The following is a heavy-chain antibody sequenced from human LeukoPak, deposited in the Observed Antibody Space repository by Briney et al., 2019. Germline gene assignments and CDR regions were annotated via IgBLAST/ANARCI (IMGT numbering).Heavy chain of an antibody. J-gene: IGHJ2*01. CDR2: INWNSGTL. CDR3: ARGLGGDQGYFDL. CDR1: GFIFDDYA. V-gene: IGHV3-9*01. Sequence: GGSLRLSCAASGFIFDDYAMHWVRQAPGKGLEWGSTINWNSGTLAYPDSVKGRFPISRDNAKNSLYLQMNSLRTEDTALYYCARGLGGDQGYFDLWGRGTLATVSS. D-gene: IGHD3-10*01.